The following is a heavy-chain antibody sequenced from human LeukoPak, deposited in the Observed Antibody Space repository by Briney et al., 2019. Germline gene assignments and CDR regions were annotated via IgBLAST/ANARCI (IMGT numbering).Heavy chain of an antibody. V-gene: IGHV4-34*01. CDR3: ARGQDYYDSRGYYYRSDFDY. CDR1: GGSFSGYY. J-gene: IGHJ4*02. CDR2: INHSGST. D-gene: IGHD3-22*01. Sequence: PSETLSLTCAVYGGSFSGYYWSWIRQPPGKGLEWIGEINHSGSTNYNPSLKSRVTISVDTSKNQFSLKLSSVTAADTAVYYCARGQDYYDSRGYYYRSDFDYWGQGTLVTVSS.